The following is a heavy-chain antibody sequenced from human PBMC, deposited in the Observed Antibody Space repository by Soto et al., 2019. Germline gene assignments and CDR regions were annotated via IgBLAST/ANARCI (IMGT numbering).Heavy chain of an antibody. V-gene: IGHV1-69*04. Sequence: GASVKVSCKASGGTFSSYTISWVRQAPGQGLEWMGRIIPILGIANYAQKFQGRVTITADKSTSTAYMELSSLRSEDTAVYYCARDVHNQQSFFYWGQGTLVTVSS. D-gene: IGHD6-13*01. CDR3: ARDVHNQQSFFY. J-gene: IGHJ4*02. CDR2: IIPILGIA. CDR1: GGTFSSYT.